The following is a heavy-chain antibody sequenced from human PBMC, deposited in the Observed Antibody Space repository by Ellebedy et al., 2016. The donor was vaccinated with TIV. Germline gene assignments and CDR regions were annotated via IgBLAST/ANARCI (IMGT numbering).Heavy chain of an antibody. CDR3: AKDSDLYYFDY. D-gene: IGHD2-21*02. CDR1: GFTFDDYA. Sequence: GGSLRLXXAASGFTFDDYAMHWVRQAPGKGLEWVSGISWNSGSIGYADSVKGRFTISRDNAKNSLYLQMNSLRAEDTALYYCAKDSDLYYFDYWGQGTLVTVSS. V-gene: IGHV3-9*01. CDR2: ISWNSGSI. J-gene: IGHJ4*02.